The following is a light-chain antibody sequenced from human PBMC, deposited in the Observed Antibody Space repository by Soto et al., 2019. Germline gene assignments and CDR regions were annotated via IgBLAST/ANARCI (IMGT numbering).Light chain of an antibody. Sequence: EIVLTQSPGTLSLSPGDRATLSCRASQSAKANSFAWYQRKPGQAPRLRFYGASNRATDIPYRFSASGSGTDFTLTITRLEAEDFAVYYCQQYDSTPPTFGQGTKVEVK. CDR3: QQYDSTPPT. CDR1: QSAKANS. CDR2: GAS. V-gene: IGKV3-20*01. J-gene: IGKJ1*01.